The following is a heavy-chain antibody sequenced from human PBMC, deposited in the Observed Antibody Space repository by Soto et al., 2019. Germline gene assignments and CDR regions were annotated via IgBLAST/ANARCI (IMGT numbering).Heavy chain of an antibody. V-gene: IGHV1-69*02. J-gene: IGHJ5*02. CDR2: IIPILGIA. Sequence: GASVKVSCKASGGTFSSYTISWVRQAPGQGLEWMGRIIPILGIANYAQKFQGRVTITADKSTSTAYMELSSLRSEDTAVYYCARGVHRPHDSSGYQYNPWGQGTLVTVSS. CDR1: GGTFSSYT. D-gene: IGHD3-22*01. CDR3: ARGVHRPHDSSGYQYNP.